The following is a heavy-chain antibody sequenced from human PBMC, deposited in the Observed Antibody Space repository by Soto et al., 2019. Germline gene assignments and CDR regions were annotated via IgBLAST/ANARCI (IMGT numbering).Heavy chain of an antibody. CDR2: IYYSGST. D-gene: IGHD3-22*01. V-gene: IGHV4-31*03. J-gene: IGHJ6*02. Sequence: QVQLQESGPGLVKPSQTLSLTCTVSGGSISSGGYYWSWIRQHPGKGLEWIGYIYYSGSTYYNPYLKSRVTISVDTSKNQFSLKLSSVTAADTAVYYCARTNPTSSGYGMDVWGQGTTVTVSS. CDR1: GGSISSGGYY. CDR3: ARTNPTSSGYGMDV.